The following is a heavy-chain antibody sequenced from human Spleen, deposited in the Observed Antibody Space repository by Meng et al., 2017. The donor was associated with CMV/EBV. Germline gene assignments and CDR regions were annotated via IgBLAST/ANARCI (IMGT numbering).Heavy chain of an antibody. V-gene: IGHV1-8*02. CDR1: GYPFTSYA. Sequence: SGYPFTSYAMNWVRQAPGQGLEWMGWMNPNSGSTAYAPKFQGRLTMTRNTSINTAYMDLSSLRSEDTAIYYCTRGRGSTHKGNWFDPWGQGTLVTVSS. D-gene: IGHD3-10*01. J-gene: IGHJ5*02. CDR2: MNPNSGST. CDR3: TRGRGSTHKGNWFDP.